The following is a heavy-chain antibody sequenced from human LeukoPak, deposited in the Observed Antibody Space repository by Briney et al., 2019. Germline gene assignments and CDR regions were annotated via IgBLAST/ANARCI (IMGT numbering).Heavy chain of an antibody. V-gene: IGHV4-59*01. CDR3: ARDGINAYCSSTSCSRWFDP. J-gene: IGHJ5*02. D-gene: IGHD2-2*01. CDR2: IYYSGST. Sequence: PSETLSLTCTVSGGSINGYYWSWIRQPPGKGLEWIGYIYYSGSTNYNPSLKSRVTISVDTSKNHFSLKLSSVTAADTAVYYCARDGINAYCSSTSCSRWFDPWGQGTLVTVSS. CDR1: GGSINGYY.